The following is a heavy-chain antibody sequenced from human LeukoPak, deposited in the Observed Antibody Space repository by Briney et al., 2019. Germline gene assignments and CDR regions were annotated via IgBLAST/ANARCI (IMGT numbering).Heavy chain of an antibody. CDR3: ARVGSAKSYYYYYYYMDV. D-gene: IGHD3-10*01. CDR1: GGSISSSSYY. Sequence: SETLSLTCTVSGGSISSSSYYWGWIRQPPGKGLEWIGSIYYSGSTYYNPSLKSRVTISVDRSRNQFSLKLSSVTAADTAVYYCARVGSAKSYYYYYYYMDVWGKGTTVTVSS. CDR2: IYYSGST. J-gene: IGHJ6*03. V-gene: IGHV4-39*07.